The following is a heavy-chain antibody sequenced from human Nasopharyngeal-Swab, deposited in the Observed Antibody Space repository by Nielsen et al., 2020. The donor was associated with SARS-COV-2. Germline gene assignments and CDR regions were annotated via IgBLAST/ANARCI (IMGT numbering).Heavy chain of an antibody. V-gene: IGHV3-21*01. J-gene: IGHJ6*02. Sequence: GGSLRLSCAASGFTFTNYNFNWVRQAPGKGLEWVSSISSSSSYIYYADSVKGRFTISRDNVKNSLYLQMNSLRAEDTAVYYCARDGLDYDFWSAYFMDVWGQGTTVTVSS. D-gene: IGHD3-3*01. CDR2: ISSSSSYI. CDR1: GFTFTNYN. CDR3: ARDGLDYDFWSAYFMDV.